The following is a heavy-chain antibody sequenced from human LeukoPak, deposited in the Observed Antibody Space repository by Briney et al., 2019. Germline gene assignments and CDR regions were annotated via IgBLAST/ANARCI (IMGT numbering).Heavy chain of an antibody. CDR2: INHSGST. CDR3: ARGLSLGIWFGELSLSPHYFDY. J-gene: IGHJ4*02. CDR1: GGSFSGYY. V-gene: IGHV4-34*01. D-gene: IGHD3-10*01. Sequence: SETLSLTCAVYGGSFSGYYWSWIRQPPGKGLEWIGEINHSGSTNYNPSLKSRVTISVDTSKNQFSLKLSSVTAADTAVYYCARGLSLGIWFGELSLSPHYFDYWGQGTLVTVSS.